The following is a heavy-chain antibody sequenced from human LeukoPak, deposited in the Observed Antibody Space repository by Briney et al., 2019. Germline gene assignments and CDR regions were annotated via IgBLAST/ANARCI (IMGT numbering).Heavy chain of an antibody. CDR3: AKAGNDGDYADY. CDR1: GFTFSSYA. J-gene: IGHJ4*02. V-gene: IGHV3-23*01. D-gene: IGHD4-17*01. CDR2: LSGSGNST. Sequence: GGSLRLSCAASGFTFSSYAMSWVRQAPGKGLEWVSTLSGSGNSTYYADSVKGRFTISRDNSKNTLYLQMNSLRADDTAVYYCAKAGNDGDYADYWGQGTLVTVSS.